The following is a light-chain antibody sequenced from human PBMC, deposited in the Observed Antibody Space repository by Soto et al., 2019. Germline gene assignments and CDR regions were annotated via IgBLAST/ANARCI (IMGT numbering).Light chain of an antibody. J-gene: IGLJ2*01. CDR3: CSYAGTSTVI. CDR2: EGS. V-gene: IGLV2-23*01. Sequence: QSALTQPASVSGSPGQSITISCTGTNSDVGSYNLVSWYQQHPDTAPKLMIYEGSKRPSGVSNRFSGSKSGNTASLTISGLQAEDEADYYCCSYAGTSTVIFGGGTKVTVL. CDR1: NSDVGSYNL.